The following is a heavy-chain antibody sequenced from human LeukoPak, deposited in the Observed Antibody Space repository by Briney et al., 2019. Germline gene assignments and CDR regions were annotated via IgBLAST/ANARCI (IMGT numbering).Heavy chain of an antibody. D-gene: IGHD3-22*01. CDR1: GFTFDDYA. CDR3: ARPLTTMIVVGGY. CDR2: ISWNSGSI. V-gene: IGHV3-9*01. Sequence: AGGSLRLSCAASGFTFDDYAMHWVRQAPGKGLEWVSGISWNSGSIGYADSVKGRFTISRDNAKNSLYLQMNSLRAEDTAVYYCARPLTTMIVVGGYWGQGTLVTVSS. J-gene: IGHJ4*02.